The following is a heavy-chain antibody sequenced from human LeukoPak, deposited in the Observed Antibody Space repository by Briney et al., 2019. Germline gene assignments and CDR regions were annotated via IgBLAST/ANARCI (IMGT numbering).Heavy chain of an antibody. Sequence: GRSLRLSCAASGFTFSSYAMHWVRQAPGKGLEGVAVISYDGSNKYYADSVKGRFTISRDNSKNTLYLQMNSLRAEDTAVYYCARGYSSSWRGAFDIWGQGTMVTVSS. J-gene: IGHJ3*02. V-gene: IGHV3-30-3*01. CDR1: GFTFSSYA. CDR2: ISYDGSNK. D-gene: IGHD6-13*01. CDR3: ARGYSSSWRGAFDI.